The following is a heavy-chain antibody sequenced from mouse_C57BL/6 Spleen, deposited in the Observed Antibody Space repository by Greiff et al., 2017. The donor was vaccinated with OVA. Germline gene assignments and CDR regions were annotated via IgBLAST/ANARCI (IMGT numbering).Heavy chain of an antibody. CDR3: ARDRRSSGYFDY. V-gene: IGHV5-4*01. J-gene: IGHJ2*01. D-gene: IGHD3-2*02. CDR2: ISDGGSYT. Sequence: DVHLVESGGGLVKPGGSLKLSCAASGFTFSSYAMSWVRQTPEKRLEWVATISDGGSYTYYPDNVKGRFTISRDNAKNNLYLQMSHLKSEDTAMYYCARDRRSSGYFDYWGQGTTLTVSS. CDR1: GFTFSSYA.